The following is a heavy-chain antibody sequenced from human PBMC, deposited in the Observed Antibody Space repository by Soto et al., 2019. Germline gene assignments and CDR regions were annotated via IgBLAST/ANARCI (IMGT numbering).Heavy chain of an antibody. CDR2: INPSGGST. J-gene: IGHJ3*02. CDR3: ARDIDSGYDSTWGGAFDI. CDR1: GYTFTSYY. D-gene: IGHD5-12*01. Sequence: QVPLVQSGAAVKKPGASVKVSCKASGYTFTSYYMHWVRQAPGQGLEWMGIINPSGGSTSYAQKFQGRVTMTRDTSTSTVYMELSSLRSEDTAVYYCARDIDSGYDSTWGGAFDIWGQGTMVTVSS. V-gene: IGHV1-46*03.